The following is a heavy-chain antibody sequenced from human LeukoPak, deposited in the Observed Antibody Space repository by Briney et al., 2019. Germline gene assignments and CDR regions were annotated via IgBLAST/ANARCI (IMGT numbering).Heavy chain of an antibody. Sequence: GGSLRLSCAASGFTFSSYWMHWVGQAPGKGLVWVSRSNSDGSSTSYADSEKSRFTISRDNAKNTMYLQMHSLRAEATAVYYCASDTSSGWYSNRPDFWGQGTLVTVSS. CDR2: SNSDGSST. CDR1: GFTFSSYW. CDR3: ASDTSSGWYSNRPDF. V-gene: IGHV3-74*01. D-gene: IGHD6-19*01. J-gene: IGHJ4*02.